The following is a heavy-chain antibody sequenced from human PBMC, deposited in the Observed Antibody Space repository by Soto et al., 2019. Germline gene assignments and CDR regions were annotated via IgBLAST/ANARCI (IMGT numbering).Heavy chain of an antibody. CDR2: IIPIYGTT. CDR1: GGTFGSDA. V-gene: IGHV1-69*06. Sequence: QVHLMQSGAEVKKPGSSVKVSCKASGGTFGSDAITWVRQAPGQGLEWVGRIIPIYGTTNYAQNLQGRVTISAEKPTLTSYMELQSLTSDDTALYYCARDRTDSGYSTQWLDRWGQGTQVTVSS. D-gene: IGHD3-22*01. J-gene: IGHJ5*02. CDR3: ARDRTDSGYSTQWLDR.